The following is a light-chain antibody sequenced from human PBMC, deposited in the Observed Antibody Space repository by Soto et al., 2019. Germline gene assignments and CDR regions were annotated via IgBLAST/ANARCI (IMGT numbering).Light chain of an antibody. CDR2: DVN. J-gene: IGLJ1*01. Sequence: QSALTQPPSASGSPGQSVTISCTGTSSDVGGYNYVSWYQQHPGKVPKLMVYDVNKRPSGVPDRFSGSKSGNTASLTVSGLQAEDEDDYYCTSYAGGNNVFGTGTKLTVL. V-gene: IGLV2-8*01. CDR3: TSYAGGNNV. CDR1: SSDVGGYNY.